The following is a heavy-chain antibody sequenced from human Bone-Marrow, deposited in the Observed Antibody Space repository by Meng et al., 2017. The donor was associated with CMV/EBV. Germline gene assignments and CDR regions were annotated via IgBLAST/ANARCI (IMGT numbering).Heavy chain of an antibody. CDR3: ARVLYIGSFIAGGADY. CDR1: AYTFTSYG. J-gene: IGHJ4*02. V-gene: IGHV1-18*01. D-gene: IGHD1-26*01. CDR2: ISAYNGNT. Sequence: ASVKVSCKASAYTFTSYGISWVRQAPGQGLEWMGWISAYNGNTNYAQKLQGRVTMTTDTSTSTAYMELRSLRSNDTAVYYCARVLYIGSFIAGGADYWGQGTLVTVSS.